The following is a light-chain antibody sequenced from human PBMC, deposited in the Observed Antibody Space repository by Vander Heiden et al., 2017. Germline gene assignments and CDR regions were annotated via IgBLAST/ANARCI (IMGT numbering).Light chain of an antibody. CDR2: GNT. Sequence: QSVLTQPPSVSAAPRQRVPISCTGSSSNIGAGYDVHWYQQLPGAAPKLLINGNTNRPSGVPDRFSGSKSGTSASLAITGLQAEDEADYYCQSYDSRLTGHVVFGGGTKLTVL. CDR1: SSNIGAGYD. V-gene: IGLV1-40*01. CDR3: QSYDSRLTGHVV. J-gene: IGLJ2*01.